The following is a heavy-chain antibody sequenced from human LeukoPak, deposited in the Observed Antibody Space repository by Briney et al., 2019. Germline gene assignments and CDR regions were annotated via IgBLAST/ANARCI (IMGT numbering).Heavy chain of an antibody. J-gene: IGHJ4*02. V-gene: IGHV3-30-3*01. CDR2: ISYDGSNK. CDR3: ARAPRSWGFDY. Sequence: GGSLRLSCAASGFTFSSYAMHWVRQAPGKGLEWVAVISYDGSNKYYADSVKGRFTISRDNSKNTLYLQMNSLRAEDTAVYYCARAPRSWGFDYWGQGTLVTVSS. D-gene: IGHD7-27*01. CDR1: GFTFSSYA.